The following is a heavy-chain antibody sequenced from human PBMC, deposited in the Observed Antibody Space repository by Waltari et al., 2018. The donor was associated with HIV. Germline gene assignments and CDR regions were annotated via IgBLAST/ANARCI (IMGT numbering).Heavy chain of an antibody. CDR2: ISSSSSYI. D-gene: IGHD5-18*01. V-gene: IGHV3-21*01. Sequence: EVQLVESGGGLVKPGGSLRLSCAASGFTFSSYSMNWVRQASGKGLEWVSSISSSSSYIYYADSVKVRFTITRDNAKNSRYLQMNSLRAEDTAVYYCAREGGYSYGYRGLWFRDGMDVWGQGTTVTVSS. CDR3: AREGGYSYGYRGLWFRDGMDV. CDR1: GFTFSSYS. J-gene: IGHJ6*02.